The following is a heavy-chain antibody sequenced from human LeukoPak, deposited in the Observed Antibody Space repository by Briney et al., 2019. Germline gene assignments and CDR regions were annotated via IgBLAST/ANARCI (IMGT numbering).Heavy chain of an antibody. D-gene: IGHD6-19*01. CDR2: ISSSSSYI. CDR1: GFTFSSYS. CDR3: ARGHSSGWYDPGH. J-gene: IGHJ4*02. V-gene: IGHV3-21*01. Sequence: GGSLRLSCAASGFTFSSYSMNWVRQAPGKRLEWVSSISSSSSYIYYADSVKGRFTISRDNAKNSLYLQMNSLRAEDTAVYYCARGHSSGWYDPGHWGQGTLVTVSS.